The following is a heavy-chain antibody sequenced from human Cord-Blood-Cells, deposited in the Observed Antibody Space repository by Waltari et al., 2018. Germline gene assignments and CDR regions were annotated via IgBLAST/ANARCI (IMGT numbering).Heavy chain of an antibody. CDR2: IIPILGIA. D-gene: IGHD4-4*01. CDR3: ARDYSNYWYFDL. V-gene: IGHV1-69*09. J-gene: IGHJ2*01. CDR1: GGTFSSYA. Sequence: QVQLVQSGAEVKKPGSSVKVSCKASGGTFSSYAISWVRQAPGQGLEWMGRIIPILGIANYAQKFQGRVTITADKSTSTAYMELSSLRSEDTAVYYCARDYSNYWYFDLWGRGTLVTVSS.